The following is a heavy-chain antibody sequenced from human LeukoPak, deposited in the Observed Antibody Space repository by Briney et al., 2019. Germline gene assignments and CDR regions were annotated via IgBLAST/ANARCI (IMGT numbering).Heavy chain of an antibody. CDR2: IRNDGLTQ. CDR3: ARHGDYCFDL. Sequence: GSLDLSCAASGFTFSSRWMGWVRQAPGKGLEWVANIRNDGLTQYYLDSVKGRFTISRDNAKDSLSLQMNSLRAEDTAVYFCARHGDYCFDLWGQGTLVTVSS. V-gene: IGHV3-7*01. D-gene: IGHD4-17*01. J-gene: IGHJ4*02. CDR1: GFTFSSRW.